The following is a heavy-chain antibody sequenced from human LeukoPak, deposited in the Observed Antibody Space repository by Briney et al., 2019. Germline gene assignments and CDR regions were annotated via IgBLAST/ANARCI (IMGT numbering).Heavy chain of an antibody. CDR1: GGTFSSYA. CDR2: IIPILGIA. D-gene: IGHD5-24*01. J-gene: IGHJ4*02. CDR3: ARASTLATIPTLDY. Sequence: GSSVKVSCKASGGTFSSYAISWVRQAPGQGLEWMGRIIPILGIANYAQKFQGRVTITADKSTSTAYMELSSLRSEDTAVYYCARASTLATIPTLDYWGQGTLVTVSS. V-gene: IGHV1-69*04.